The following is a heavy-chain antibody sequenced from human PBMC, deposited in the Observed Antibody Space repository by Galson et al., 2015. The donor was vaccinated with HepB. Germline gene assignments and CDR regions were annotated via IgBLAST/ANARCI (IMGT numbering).Heavy chain of an antibody. J-gene: IGHJ6*02. Sequence: SVKVSCKASGYTFPSSDINWVRQATGQGLEWMGWMNPNSGNTGYAQKFQGRVTMTRNTSISTAYMELSSLRSEDTAVDYCARGSRGYDFWSGYYRNYYYGMDVWGQGTTVTVSS. CDR1: GYTFPSSD. V-gene: IGHV1-8*01. D-gene: IGHD3-3*01. CDR2: MNPNSGNT. CDR3: ARGSRGYDFWSGYYRNYYYGMDV.